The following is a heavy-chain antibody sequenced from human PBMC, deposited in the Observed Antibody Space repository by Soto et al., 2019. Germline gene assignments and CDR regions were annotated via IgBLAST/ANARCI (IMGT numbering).Heavy chain of an antibody. CDR3: AREYSAEFLEWFPPSYYFDY. CDR1: GFTFSSYA. CDR2: ISYDGSNK. V-gene: IGHV3-30-3*01. D-gene: IGHD3-3*01. J-gene: IGHJ4*02. Sequence: GGSLRLSCAASGFTFSSYAMHWVRQAPGKGLEWVAVISYDGSNKYYADSVKGRFTISRDNSKNTLYLQMNSLRAEDTAVYYCAREYSAEFLEWFPPSYYFDYWGQGTLVTVSS.